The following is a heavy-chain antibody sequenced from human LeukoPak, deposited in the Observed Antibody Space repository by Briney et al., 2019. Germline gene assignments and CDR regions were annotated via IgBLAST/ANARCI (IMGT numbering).Heavy chain of an antibody. D-gene: IGHD5/OR15-5a*01. J-gene: IGHJ3*02. V-gene: IGHV3-23*01. CDR3: ARDSNPNDGQVFYDAFDI. CDR1: GFTFSSYA. Sequence: GGSLRLSCAASGFTFSSYAMTWVRQAPGKGLEWVSGISASGGNTYYADSVKGRFTISRDNSKNTLYLQMNSLRAEDTAVYFCARDSNPNDGQVFYDAFDIWGQGTMVTVSS. CDR2: ISASGGNT.